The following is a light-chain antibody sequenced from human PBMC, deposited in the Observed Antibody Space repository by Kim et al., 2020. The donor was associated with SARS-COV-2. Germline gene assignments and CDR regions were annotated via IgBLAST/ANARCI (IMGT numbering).Light chain of an antibody. V-gene: IGKV3-20*01. CDR2: GAS. J-gene: IGKJ3*01. CDR1: QSVSSSY. Sequence: LSPGERAPLSCRASQSVSSSYLAWYQQKPGQAPRLLIYGASSRATGIPDRFSGSGSGTDFTLTISGLEPVDFAVYYCQQHGSSFTFGPGTKVDIK. CDR3: QQHGSSFT.